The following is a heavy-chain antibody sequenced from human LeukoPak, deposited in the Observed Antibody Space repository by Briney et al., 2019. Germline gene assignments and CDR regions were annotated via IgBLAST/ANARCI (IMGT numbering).Heavy chain of an antibody. CDR3: AKEGLTMVRGVAYYYMDV. D-gene: IGHD3-10*01. Sequence: PGGSLRLSCAASGITFSSYGMHWVRQAPGKGLEWVAFIRYDGSNKYYADSVKGRFTISRDNSKNTLYLQMNSLRAEDTAVYYCAKEGLTMVRGVAYYYMDVWGKGTTVTVSS. J-gene: IGHJ6*03. CDR1: GITFSSYG. V-gene: IGHV3-30*02. CDR2: IRYDGSNK.